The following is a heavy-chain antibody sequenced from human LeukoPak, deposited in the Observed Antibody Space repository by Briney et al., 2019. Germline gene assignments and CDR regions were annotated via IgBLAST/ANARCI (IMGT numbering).Heavy chain of an antibody. CDR3: ARAKPSPYCSGGSCYSAWFDP. Sequence: SETLSLTCTVSGGSISSYYWSWIRQPPGKGLEWIGYIYYSGSTNYNPSLKSRVTISVDTSKNQFSLKLSSVTAADTAVYYCARAKPSPYCSGGSCYSAWFDPWDQGTLVTVSS. V-gene: IGHV4-59*01. CDR1: GGSISSYY. CDR2: IYYSGST. D-gene: IGHD2-15*01. J-gene: IGHJ5*02.